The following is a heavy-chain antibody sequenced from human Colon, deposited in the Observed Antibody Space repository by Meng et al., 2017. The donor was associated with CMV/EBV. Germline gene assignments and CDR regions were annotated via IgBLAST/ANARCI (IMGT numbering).Heavy chain of an antibody. CDR2: INPGGGLT. CDR3: ARVFGEGRWLQLPFDY. V-gene: IGHV1-46*01. Sequence: YTFSTYYIHWLRQAPGQGLEWMGIINPGGGLTSYAQKFQGRVTMTKDTSTSTVYMEVSSLRSEDTAVYYCARVFGEGRWLQLPFDYWGQGTLVTVSS. CDR1: YTFSTYY. D-gene: IGHD5-24*01. J-gene: IGHJ4*02.